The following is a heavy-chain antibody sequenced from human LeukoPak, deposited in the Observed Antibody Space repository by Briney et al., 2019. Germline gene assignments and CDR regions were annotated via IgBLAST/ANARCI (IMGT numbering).Heavy chain of an antibody. CDR2: MNPSVGST. J-gene: IGHJ6*03. CDR1: GYTFTSYC. V-gene: IGHV1-46*01. Sequence: ASVKVSCKASGYTFTSYCMHWVRQAPGQGLEWMGIMNPSVGSTNYAQKFQGRVTMTRDMSTSTVYMELCSLRSEDTAVYYCARDGLVAVAGTIRYYYYMDVWGKGTTVTVSS. CDR3: ARDGLVAVAGTIRYYYYMDV. D-gene: IGHD6-19*01.